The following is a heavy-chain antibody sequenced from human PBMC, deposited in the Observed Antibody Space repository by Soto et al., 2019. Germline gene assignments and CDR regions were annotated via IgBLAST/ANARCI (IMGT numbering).Heavy chain of an antibody. CDR1: GFTFSSFT. V-gene: IGHV3-21*01. CDR2: ISSSSSHI. J-gene: IGHJ6*02. Sequence: EVQVVESGGGLVKPGGSVRLSCAASGFTFSSFTMNWVRQAPGKGLEWVSSISSSSSHIYYADSVKGRFTISRDNAQNSLYLQMNRLRPEDTAVYYCARIFDFGDYYYNGMDVWGQGTTVTVSS. CDR3: ARIFDFGDYYYNGMDV. D-gene: IGHD2-21*01.